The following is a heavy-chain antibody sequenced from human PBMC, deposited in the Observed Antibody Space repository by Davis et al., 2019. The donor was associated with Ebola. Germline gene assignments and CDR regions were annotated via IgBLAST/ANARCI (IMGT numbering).Heavy chain of an antibody. D-gene: IGHD2-2*01. J-gene: IGHJ6*04. CDR2: ININTGNP. CDR1: GYTSTKYN. CDR3: ARSSYTWYFSGMDV. Sequence: ASVKVSCKASGYTSTKYNINWVRQAPGQGLEWMGWININTGNPTYAQGFTGRFVFSLDTSVSTAYLQITSLKAEDTAVYYCARSSYTWYFSGMDVWGKGTTVTVSS. V-gene: IGHV7-4-1*02.